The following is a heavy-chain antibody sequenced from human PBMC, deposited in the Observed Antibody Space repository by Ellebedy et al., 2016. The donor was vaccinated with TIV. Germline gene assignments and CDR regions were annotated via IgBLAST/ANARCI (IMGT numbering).Heavy chain of an antibody. CDR3: ARGRGIGGLFDY. D-gene: IGHD3-16*01. CDR1: GGTFSSYA. CDR2: IIPIFGTA. Sequence: ASVKVSCKASGGTFSSYAISWVRQAPGQGLEWMGGIIPIFGTANYAQKFQGRVTITADESTSTAYMELSSLRSEDTAVYYCARGRGIGGLFDYWGRGTLVTVSS. V-gene: IGHV1-69*13. J-gene: IGHJ4*02.